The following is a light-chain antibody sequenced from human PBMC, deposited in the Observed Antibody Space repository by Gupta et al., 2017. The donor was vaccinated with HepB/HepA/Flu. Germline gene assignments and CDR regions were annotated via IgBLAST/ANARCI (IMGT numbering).Light chain of an antibody. J-gene: IGLJ2*01. CDR1: KLGDKY. Sequence: SLELTQPPSVSVSPGQTASIPCAGDKLGDKYVCWYQQKPGQSPMLVIYHASKRHSGIPGRFSGSNYGDKATLTMAGTQCMEEADYYCQRWAGRKGVFGGGTKMTVL. CDR3: QRWAGRKGV. CDR2: HAS. V-gene: IGLV3-1*01.